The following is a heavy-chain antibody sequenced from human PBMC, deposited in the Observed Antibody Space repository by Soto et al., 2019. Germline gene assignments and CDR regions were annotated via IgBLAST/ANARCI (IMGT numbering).Heavy chain of an antibody. J-gene: IGHJ4*02. CDR1: GFHVSSNY. Sequence: PGGSLGLSCAASGFHVSSNYMSWVRQAPGKGLEWVSVIYSGGSTYYADSVKGRFTISRDNAKNSLYLQMNSLRAEDTAVYYCVRGTMAPGLDHWGQGTLVTVSS. V-gene: IGHV3-66*01. CDR3: VRGTMAPGLDH. CDR2: IYSGGST. D-gene: IGHD3-3*01.